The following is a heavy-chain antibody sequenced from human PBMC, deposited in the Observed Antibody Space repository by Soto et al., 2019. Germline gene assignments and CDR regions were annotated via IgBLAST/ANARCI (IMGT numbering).Heavy chain of an antibody. CDR3: ARAILPNSFDP. V-gene: IGHV4-61*01. J-gene: IGHJ5*02. CDR2: IYYSGST. Sequence: QVQLQESGPGLVKPSETLSLTCTVSGGSVSSGSYYWSWIRQPPGKGLEWIGYIYYSGSTNYNPSLNSRVTISVDTSKNQFSLKLSSVTAADTAVYYCARAILPNSFDPWGQGTLVTVSS. CDR1: GGSVSSGSYY. D-gene: IGHD2-2*01.